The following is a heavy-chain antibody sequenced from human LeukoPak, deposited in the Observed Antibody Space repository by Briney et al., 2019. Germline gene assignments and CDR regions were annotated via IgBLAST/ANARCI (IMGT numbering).Heavy chain of an antibody. J-gene: IGHJ5*02. V-gene: IGHV3-30-3*01. CDR2: ISYDGSNK. D-gene: IGHD3-22*01. CDR3: AKDYYDSSGHNWFDP. CDR1: GFTFSSYA. Sequence: GGSLRLSCAASGFTFSSYAMHWVRQAPGKGLEWVAVISYDGSNKYYADSVKGRFTISRDNSKNTLYLQMNSLRAEDTAVYYCAKDYYDSSGHNWFDPWGQGTLVTVSS.